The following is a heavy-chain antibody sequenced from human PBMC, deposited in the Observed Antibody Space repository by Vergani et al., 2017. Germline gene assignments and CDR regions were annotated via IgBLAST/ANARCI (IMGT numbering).Heavy chain of an antibody. Sequence: QVQLVESGGGVVQPGRSLRISCAASGFTFNQYGMHWVRQAPGKGLEWVAGTWYDGNNKQYADSVKGRFTISRDNSKSTMYLQMNSLRDEDTGVYYCARDLRLLYNRVDPWGQGTLVTVSS. D-gene: IGHD1-14*01. J-gene: IGHJ5*02. V-gene: IGHV3-33*01. CDR1: GFTFNQYG. CDR3: ARDLRLLYNRVDP. CDR2: TWYDGNNK.